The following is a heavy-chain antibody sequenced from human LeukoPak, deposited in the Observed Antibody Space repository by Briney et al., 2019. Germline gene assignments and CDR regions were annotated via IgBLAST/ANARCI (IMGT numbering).Heavy chain of an antibody. CDR2: ISGSGGST. D-gene: IGHD6-19*01. V-gene: IGHV3-23*01. CDR3: ARDGGFSSGWRHLAFDY. J-gene: IGHJ4*02. Sequence: GGSLRLSCAASGFTFSSYSMNWVRQAPGKGLEWVSAISGSGGSTYYADSVKGRFTISRDNSKNTLYLQMNSLRAEDTAVYYCARDGGFSSGWRHLAFDYWGQGTLVTVSS. CDR1: GFTFSSYS.